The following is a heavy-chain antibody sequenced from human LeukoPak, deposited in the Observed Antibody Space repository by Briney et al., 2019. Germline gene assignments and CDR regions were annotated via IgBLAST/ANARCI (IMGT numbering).Heavy chain of an antibody. CDR1: GYTFTGYY. V-gene: IGHV1-2*02. D-gene: IGHD6-19*01. CDR3: AREGGFSVADATPSLDY. Sequence: GASVKVSCKASGYTFTGYYMHWVRQAPGQGLEWMGWINPNSGGTNYAQKLQGRVTMTTDTSTSTAYMELRSLRSDDTAVYYCAREGGFSVADATPSLDYWGQGTLVTVSS. CDR2: INPNSGGT. J-gene: IGHJ4*02.